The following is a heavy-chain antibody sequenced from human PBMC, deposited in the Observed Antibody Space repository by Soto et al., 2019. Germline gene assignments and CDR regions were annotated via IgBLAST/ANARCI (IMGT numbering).Heavy chain of an antibody. CDR1: GGSISSYY. Sequence: PSETLSLTCTVSGGSISSYYRSWIRQPPGKGLEWIGYIYYSGSTNYNPSLKSRVTISVDTSKNQFSLKLSSVTAADTAVYYCARDRVDTISGYYYMDVWGKGTTVTVSS. V-gene: IGHV4-59*01. D-gene: IGHD3-3*01. CDR3: ARDRVDTISGYYYMDV. CDR2: IYYSGST. J-gene: IGHJ6*03.